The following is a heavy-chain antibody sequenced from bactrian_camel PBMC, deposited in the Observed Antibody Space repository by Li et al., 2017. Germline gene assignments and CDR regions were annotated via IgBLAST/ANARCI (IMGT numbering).Heavy chain of an antibody. D-gene: IGHD8*01. V-gene: IGHV3S40*01. CDR2: INNGGGST. J-gene: IGHJ4*01. CDR3: YWRYVEPGWAWVRRYAYAISCT. Sequence: VQLVESGGGSVQAGGSLRLSCAASGGTFRSDVMGGFRQASGKEREWVVTINNGGGSTYYADSVQDRFTSSRDDIKMIVYLQMCMPDPEDSATYYCYWRYVEPGWAWVRRYAYAISCTGATGPRSPSP. CDR1: GGTFRSDV.